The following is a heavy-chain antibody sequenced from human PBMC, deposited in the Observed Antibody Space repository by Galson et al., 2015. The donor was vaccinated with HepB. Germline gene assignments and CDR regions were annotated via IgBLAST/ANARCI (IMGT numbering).Heavy chain of an antibody. CDR2: IYHSGIT. Sequence: ETLSLTCAVSGGSISNNNWWTWVRQPPGKGLEWIGRIYHSGITNYNPSLKSRVTISVDKSKNHFSLNLSSVTAADTAIYYCGKTDYGWSSVDSWGQGTLVTVSS. CDR1: GGSISNNNW. V-gene: IGHV4-4*02. CDR3: GKTDYGWSSVDS. D-gene: IGHD4/OR15-4a*01. J-gene: IGHJ4*02.